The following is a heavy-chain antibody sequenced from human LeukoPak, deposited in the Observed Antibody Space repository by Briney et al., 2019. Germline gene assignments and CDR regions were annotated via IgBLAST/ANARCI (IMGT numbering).Heavy chain of an antibody. CDR1: GFTFSSYA. V-gene: IGHV3-23*01. Sequence: PGGSLRLSCAASGFTFSSYAMSWVRQAPGKGLEWVSAISGSGGSTYYADSVKGRFTISRDNSKNTLYLQMNSLRADDTAVYFCAKRSPYSSSFPKFDYWGQGTLVTVFS. J-gene: IGHJ4*02. CDR2: ISGSGGST. CDR3: AKRSPYSSSFPKFDY. D-gene: IGHD6-6*01.